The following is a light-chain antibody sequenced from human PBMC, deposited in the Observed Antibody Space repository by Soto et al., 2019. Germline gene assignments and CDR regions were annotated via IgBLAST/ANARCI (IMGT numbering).Light chain of an antibody. CDR2: GAS. CDR3: QQYGSSPWT. CDR1: QNVRTF. J-gene: IGKJ1*01. V-gene: IGKV3-20*01. Sequence: EVVLTQSPATLSLSPGERATLSCRASQNVRTFLDWYQQKPGQPPRLLIYGASNRATGIPDRFSGSGSGTDFTLTISRLEPEDFAVYYCQQYGSSPWTFGQGTKVDIK.